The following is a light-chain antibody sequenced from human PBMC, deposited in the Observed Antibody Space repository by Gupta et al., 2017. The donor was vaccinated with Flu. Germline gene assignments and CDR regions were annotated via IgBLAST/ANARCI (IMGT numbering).Light chain of an antibody. CDR2: DAS. V-gene: IGKV3-11*01. J-gene: IGKJ5*01. CDR1: QSVSSY. CDR3: QQRRSWPIT. Sequence: PATLSLSPGERATLSCRASQSVSSYLAWYQQKPGQAPRLLIYDASNRATGIPARFSGSGSGTEFTLTISSLEPEDFAVYYCQQRRSWPITFGQGTRLEIK.